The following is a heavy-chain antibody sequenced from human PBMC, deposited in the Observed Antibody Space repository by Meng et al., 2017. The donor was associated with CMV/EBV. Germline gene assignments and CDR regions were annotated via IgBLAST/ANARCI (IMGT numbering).Heavy chain of an antibody. CDR1: GYSFTSYG. CDR2: ISAYNGDT. D-gene: IGHD6-13*01. V-gene: IGHV1-18*01. CDR3: ARAHPGIPDSNFDF. J-gene: IGHJ4*01. Sequence: ASVKVSCKASGYSFTSYGISWVRQAPGQGLEWMGWISAYNGDTNYAQKLQGRVTMTTDTSATTAYMEPRSLRSDDTAVYYCARAHPGIPDSNFDFWGQGTMVTVSS.